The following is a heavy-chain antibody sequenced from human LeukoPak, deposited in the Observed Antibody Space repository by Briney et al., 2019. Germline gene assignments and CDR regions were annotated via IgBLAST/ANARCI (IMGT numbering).Heavy chain of an antibody. CDR2: IYYSRST. Sequence: SETLSLTCTVSGGSISSSSYYWGWIRQPPGKGLEWIGSIYYSRSTYYNPSLKSRVTISVDTSKNQFSLKLSSVSAADTAVYYCARTSGGSRAHPLRSEDWGQGTLVTVSS. CDR3: ARTSGGSRAHPLRSED. D-gene: IGHD1-26*01. V-gene: IGHV4-39*01. J-gene: IGHJ4*02. CDR1: GGSISSSSYY.